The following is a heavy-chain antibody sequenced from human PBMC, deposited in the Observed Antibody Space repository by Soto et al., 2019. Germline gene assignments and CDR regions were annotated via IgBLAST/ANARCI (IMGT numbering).Heavy chain of an antibody. CDR3: ARDLFCSGGSCYSNWFDP. CDR2: ISAYNGNT. J-gene: IGHJ5*02. Sequence: ASVKVSCKASGYTFTSYGISWVRQAPGQGLEWMGWISAYNGNTNYAQKLQGRVTMTTDTSTSTAYMELRSLRSDDTAVYYCARDLFCSGGSCYSNWFDPWGQGTLVTVS. D-gene: IGHD2-15*01. V-gene: IGHV1-18*04. CDR1: GYTFTSYG.